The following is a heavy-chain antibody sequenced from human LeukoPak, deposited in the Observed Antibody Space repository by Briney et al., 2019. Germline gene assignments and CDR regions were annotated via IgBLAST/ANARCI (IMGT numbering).Heavy chain of an antibody. J-gene: IGHJ4*02. D-gene: IGHD5-24*01. V-gene: IGHV4-59*08. CDR2: IYYSGST. CDR1: GGSISSYY. Sequence: SETLSLTCTVSGGSISSYYWSWIRQPPGKGLEWIGYIYYSGSTNYNPSLKSRVTISVDRSKNQFSLKLSSVTAADTAVYYCATSEMALILFDYWGQGTLVTVSS. CDR3: ATSEMALILFDY.